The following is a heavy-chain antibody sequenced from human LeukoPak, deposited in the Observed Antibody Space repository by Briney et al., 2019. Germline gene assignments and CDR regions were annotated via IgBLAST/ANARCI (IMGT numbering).Heavy chain of an antibody. V-gene: IGHV1-2*02. Sequence: ASVKVSCKASGYTFTGYYIHWVRQAPGQGLEWMGWINPNSGGTNYAQIFQGRVTMTGDTSISTAFMELSRLRSDDTAVYYCATQRGSYLWGTDFDYWGQGTLVTVSS. CDR2: INPNSGGT. CDR1: GYTFTGYY. D-gene: IGHD3-16*01. J-gene: IGHJ4*02. CDR3: ATQRGSYLWGTDFDY.